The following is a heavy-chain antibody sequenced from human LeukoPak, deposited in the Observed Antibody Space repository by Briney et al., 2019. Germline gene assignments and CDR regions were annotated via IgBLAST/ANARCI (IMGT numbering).Heavy chain of an antibody. Sequence: GGSLRLSCAASGFTVSSNYMSWVRQAPGKGLEWVSVIYSGGSTYYADSVKGRFTISRDNSKNTLYLQMNSLRAEDTAVYYCARGAQGYGYVYYFDYWGQGTLVTVSS. D-gene: IGHD5-18*01. CDR2: IYSGGST. J-gene: IGHJ4*02. CDR3: ARGAQGYGYVYYFDY. CDR1: GFTVSSNY. V-gene: IGHV3-53*01.